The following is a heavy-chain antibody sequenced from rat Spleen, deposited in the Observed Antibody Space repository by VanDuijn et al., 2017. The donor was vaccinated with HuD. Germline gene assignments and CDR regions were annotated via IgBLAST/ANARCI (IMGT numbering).Heavy chain of an antibody. V-gene: IGHV5-31*01. Sequence: EVQLVESGGGLVLPGRSLKLSCVTSGFTFNNYWMTWIRQAPGKGLEWVASISNTGSSIYYLDSVKGRFTISRDNAKSTLYLQMNSLRSEDTATYYCSRNGPYYFDYWGQGVMVTVSS. CDR3: SRNGPYYFDY. CDR2: ISNTGSSI. J-gene: IGHJ2*01. CDR1: GFTFNNYW. D-gene: IGHD3-1*01.